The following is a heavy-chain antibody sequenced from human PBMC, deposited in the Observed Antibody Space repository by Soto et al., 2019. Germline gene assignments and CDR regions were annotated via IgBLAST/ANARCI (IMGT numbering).Heavy chain of an antibody. CDR1: GGSISSSSYY. D-gene: IGHD3-10*01. J-gene: IGHJ4*02. CDR3: ARQGGPIYYGSGSYLDY. Sequence: SETLSLTCTVSGGSISSSSYYWGWIRQPPGKGLEWIGSIYYSGSTYYNPSLKSRVTISVDTSKNQFSLKLSSVTAADTAVYYCARQGGPIYYGSGSYLDYWGQGTLVTVSS. V-gene: IGHV4-39*01. CDR2: IYYSGST.